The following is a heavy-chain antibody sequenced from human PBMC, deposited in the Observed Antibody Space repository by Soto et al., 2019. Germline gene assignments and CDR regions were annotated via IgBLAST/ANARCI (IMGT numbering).Heavy chain of an antibody. CDR1: GFTFSSNS. V-gene: IGHV3-48*01. CDR2: INNSSSTI. Sequence: EVQLVESGGGLVQPGGSLRLSCAVSGFTFSSNSMNWVRQAPGKGLEWVSYINNSSSTILYADSVKGRFTISRDNAESSLFLQMHSLRADDTAVYYCARVTPSSGNDNWGQGTLVTVSA. D-gene: IGHD1-26*01. CDR3: ARVTPSSGNDN. J-gene: IGHJ4*02.